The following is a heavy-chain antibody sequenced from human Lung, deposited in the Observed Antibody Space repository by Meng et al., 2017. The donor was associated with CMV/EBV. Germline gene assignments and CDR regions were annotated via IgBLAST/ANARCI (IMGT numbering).Heavy chain of an antibody. V-gene: IGHV4-34*01. Sequence: SETLSLXXAVYGGSFSGYYWSWIRQPPGKGLEWIGEINHSGSTNYNPSLKSRVTISVDTSKNQFSLKLSSVTAADTAVYYCARGRVTGTTGGWFDPWGQGXLVTVSS. CDR3: ARGRVTGTTGGWFDP. D-gene: IGHD1-7*01. CDR1: GGSFSGYY. CDR2: INHSGST. J-gene: IGHJ5*02.